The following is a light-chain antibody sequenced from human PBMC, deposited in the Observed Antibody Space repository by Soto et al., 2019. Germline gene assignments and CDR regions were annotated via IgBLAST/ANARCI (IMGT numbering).Light chain of an antibody. CDR3: QKYNNAPRT. V-gene: IGKV1-27*01. Sequence: DIQMTQSPSSLSASVGDRVTITCRASQGISSYLAWYQQKPGKVPKLLIYAASTLQSGVPSRFSGSGAGTDFTLTISTLQHEDVATYYCQKYNNAPRTFGPGTKVEIK. CDR1: QGISSY. CDR2: AAS. J-gene: IGKJ1*01.